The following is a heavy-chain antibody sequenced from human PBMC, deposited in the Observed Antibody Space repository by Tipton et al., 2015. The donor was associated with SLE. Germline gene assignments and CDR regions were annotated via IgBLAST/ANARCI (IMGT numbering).Heavy chain of an antibody. J-gene: IGHJ4*02. D-gene: IGHD6-13*01. CDR1: GGSISSYY. CDR3: ARRRGSSWYEDYFDY. Sequence: TLSLTCTVSGGSISSYYWRWIRQPAGGGLEWIGRIYTNENTNYNPSLKSRVTMSVDTSKNQFSLKLSSVTAADTAVYYCARRRGSSWYEDYFDYWGQGTLVTVSS. CDR2: IYTNENT. V-gene: IGHV4-4*07.